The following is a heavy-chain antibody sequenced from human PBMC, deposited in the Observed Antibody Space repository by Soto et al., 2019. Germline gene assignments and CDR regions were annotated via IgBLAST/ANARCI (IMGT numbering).Heavy chain of an antibody. CDR1: GFTFSSYA. CDR2: ISYDGSNK. J-gene: IGHJ4*02. D-gene: IGHD3-22*01. V-gene: IGHV3-30-3*01. CDR3: ARNYYDSSGYLDY. Sequence: QVQLVESGGGVVQPGRSLRLSCAASGFTFSSYAMHWVRQAPGKGLEWVAVISYDGSNKYYADSVKGRFTISRDNSKNTLYLQMNSLRAEDTAVHYCARNYYDSSGYLDYWGQGTLVTVSS.